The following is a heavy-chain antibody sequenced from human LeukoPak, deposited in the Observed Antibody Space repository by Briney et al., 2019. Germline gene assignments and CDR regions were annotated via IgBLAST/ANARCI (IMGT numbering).Heavy chain of an antibody. D-gene: IGHD6-19*01. Sequence: GGSLRLSCAASGFTFSGSTMNWVRQAPGKGLEWVSFISTSSSYIYYADSVRGGFTISRDNAKNSLYVQMNSLRAEDTAVYYCARQQWLDGAYYFDYWGQGTLVTVSS. CDR1: GFTFSGST. CDR2: ISTSSSYI. V-gene: IGHV3-21*01. J-gene: IGHJ4*02. CDR3: ARQQWLDGAYYFDY.